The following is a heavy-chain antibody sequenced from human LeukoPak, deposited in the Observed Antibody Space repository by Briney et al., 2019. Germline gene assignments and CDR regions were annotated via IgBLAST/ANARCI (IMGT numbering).Heavy chain of an antibody. D-gene: IGHD2-21*02. CDR1: GSTFTSYT. Sequence: ASVTVSCKASGSTFTSYTMHWLRQAPRQTLEWTGWINAGNGNTKYSQKFPGRVTITRDTSASTAYMELSSLRSEDTAVYYCARDLPDYWGQGTLVTVSS. CDR3: ARDLPDY. V-gene: IGHV1-3*01. J-gene: IGHJ4*02. CDR2: INAGNGNT.